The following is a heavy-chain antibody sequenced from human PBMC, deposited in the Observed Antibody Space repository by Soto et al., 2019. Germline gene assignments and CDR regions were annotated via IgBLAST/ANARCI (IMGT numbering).Heavy chain of an antibody. D-gene: IGHD4-17*01. CDR1: GFTFSSYA. CDR2: ISGSGGST. J-gene: IGHJ5*02. V-gene: IGHV3-23*01. Sequence: PVGSLRLSCAASGFTFSSYAMSWVRQAPGKGLEWVSAISGSGGSTYYADSVKGRFTISRDNSKNTLYLQMNSLRAEDTAVYYCARAYGGNPALFDPWGQGTLVTVSS. CDR3: ARAYGGNPALFDP.